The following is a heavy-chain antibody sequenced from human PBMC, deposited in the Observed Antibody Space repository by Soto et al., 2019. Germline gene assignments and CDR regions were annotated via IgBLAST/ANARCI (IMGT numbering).Heavy chain of an antibody. CDR1: GGTFSSYA. CDR3: ARDQDAAFDI. Sequence: SVKVSCKASGGTFSSYAISWVRQAPGQGLEWMGGIIPIFGTANYAQKFQGWVTMTRETSISTAYMELSRLRSDDTAVYYCARDQDAAFDIWGQGTMVTVSS. D-gene: IGHD2-15*01. CDR2: IIPIFGTA. V-gene: IGHV1-69*05. J-gene: IGHJ3*02.